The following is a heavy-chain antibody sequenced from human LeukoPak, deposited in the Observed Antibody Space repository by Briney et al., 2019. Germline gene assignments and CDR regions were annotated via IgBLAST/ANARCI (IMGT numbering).Heavy chain of an antibody. J-gene: IGHJ4*02. CDR1: GYSFNTYW. CDR3: ARPSYGGKFPFDY. D-gene: IGHD4-23*01. V-gene: IGHV5-51*01. CDR2: IYPGDSDT. Sequence: GESLKISCKGSGYSFNTYWIGWVRQMPGKGLEWMGIIYPGDSDTKYSPSFQGQVTISADKSISTAYLQWSSLRASDTAMYYCARPSYGGKFPFDYWGQGTLVTVSS.